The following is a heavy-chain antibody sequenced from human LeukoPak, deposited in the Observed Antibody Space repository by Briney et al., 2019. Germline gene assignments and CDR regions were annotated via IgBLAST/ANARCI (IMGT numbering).Heavy chain of an antibody. CDR3: ARLEVATTKLLDY. J-gene: IGHJ4*02. CDR2: ISSSSSYI. D-gene: IGHD5-24*01. Sequence: GGSLRLSCAASGFTFSSYSMNWVRQAPGKGLEWVSSISSSSSYIYYADSVKGRFTISRDNAKNSLYLQMNSLRAEDTAVYYCARLEVATTKLLDYWGQGTLVTVSS. CDR1: GFTFSSYS. V-gene: IGHV3-21*01.